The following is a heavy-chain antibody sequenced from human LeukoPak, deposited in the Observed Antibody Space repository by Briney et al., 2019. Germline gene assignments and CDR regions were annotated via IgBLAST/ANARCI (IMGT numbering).Heavy chain of an antibody. CDR1: GGSISSSSYY. J-gene: IGHJ3*02. D-gene: IGHD2-15*01. V-gene: IGHV4-39*01. CDR2: IYYSGST. Sequence: SETLSLTCTVSGGSISSSSYYWGWVRQPPGKGLEWIGRIYYSGSTYNNPSFKGRVTISVDTSKNQFSLKLSSVTAADTAVYYCARLLLAFDIWGQGTMVTVSS. CDR3: ARLLLAFDI.